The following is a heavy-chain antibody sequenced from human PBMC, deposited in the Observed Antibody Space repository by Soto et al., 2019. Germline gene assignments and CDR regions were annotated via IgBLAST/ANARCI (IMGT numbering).Heavy chain of an antibody. CDR1: GFTVSSNY. V-gene: IGHV3-66*01. Sequence: PGGSLRLSCAASGFTVSSNYMSWVRQAPGKGLEWVSVIYSGGSTYYADSVKGRFTISRDNSKNTLYLQMNSLRAEDTAVYYCAREGYGAYVDYRGEGTPVSVPQ. CDR2: IYSGGST. CDR3: AREGYGAYVDY. D-gene: IGHD4-17*01. J-gene: IGHJ4*02.